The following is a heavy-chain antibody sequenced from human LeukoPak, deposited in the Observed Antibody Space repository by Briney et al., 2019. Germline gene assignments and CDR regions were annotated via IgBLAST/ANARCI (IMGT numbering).Heavy chain of an antibody. Sequence: PGGTLRLSCAASGFTFSNYGMSWVRQAPGKGLEWVSAISGSGVTTYYADSVKGRFTISRDNSKHTLYLQMNSLRAEETAVYYCSKWKAVVLVPAARSPIDYWGQGTLVTVSS. J-gene: IGHJ4*02. CDR3: SKWKAVVLVPAARSPIDY. V-gene: IGHV3-23*01. D-gene: IGHD2-2*01. CDR1: GFTFSNYG. CDR2: ISGSGVTT.